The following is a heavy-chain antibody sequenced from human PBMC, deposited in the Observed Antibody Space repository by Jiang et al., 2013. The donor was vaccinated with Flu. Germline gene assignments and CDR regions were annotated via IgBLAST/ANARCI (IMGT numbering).Heavy chain of an antibody. CDR2: TYYRSKWYN. J-gene: IGHJ4*02. Sequence: WNWIRQSPSGGLEWLGRTYYRSKWYNEYAVSVKSRISINPDTSKNQFSLQLNSVTPEDTAVYYCASSEIYSGRVFDYWGQGTLVTVSS. V-gene: IGHV6-1*01. D-gene: IGHD6-13*01. CDR3: ASSEIYSGRVFDY.